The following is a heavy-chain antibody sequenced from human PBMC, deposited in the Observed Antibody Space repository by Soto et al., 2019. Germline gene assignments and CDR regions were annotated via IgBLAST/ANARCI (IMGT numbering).Heavy chain of an antibody. CDR1: GASIRGTDYY. Sequence: SETLSLTCTVSGASIRGTDYYWSWIRQAPGKGLEWIGYVYYTGSTYYNPSLMSRLTISVDTSKNQFSLKLTSVTAAETAVYYCVRTAREGAVAPHWFDRWGQGTQVTVSS. CDR2: VYYTGST. V-gene: IGHV4-30-4*01. D-gene: IGHD2-21*02. J-gene: IGHJ5*02. CDR3: VRTAREGAVAPHWFDR.